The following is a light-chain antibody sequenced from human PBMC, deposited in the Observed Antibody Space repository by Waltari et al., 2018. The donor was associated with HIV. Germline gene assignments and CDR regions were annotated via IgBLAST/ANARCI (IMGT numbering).Light chain of an antibody. J-gene: IGLJ3*02. CDR2: NTD. V-gene: IGLV7-43*01. Sequence: QTVVTQEPSLTVSPGGTVTLTCASSTGTVISLNSPSWFQPKPGQAPRSLIYNTDNIHSWTPDRFSGSLPGGKAALTLSGVQPEDEADYYCVIYYGGSWVFGGGTRLTVL. CDR3: VIYYGGSWV. CDR1: TGTVISLNS.